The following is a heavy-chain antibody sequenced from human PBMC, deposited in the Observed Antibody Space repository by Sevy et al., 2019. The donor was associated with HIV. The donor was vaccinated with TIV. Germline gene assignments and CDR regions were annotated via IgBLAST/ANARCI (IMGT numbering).Heavy chain of an antibody. V-gene: IGHV1-58*02. CDR3: AADLGSARGSYYYYYGMDV. D-gene: IGHD1-26*01. CDR1: GFTFTSSA. J-gene: IGHJ6*02. Sequence: ASVKVSCKASGFTFTSSAMQWVRQARGQRLEWIGWIVVGSGDTNYAQKFQERVTITRDMSTSTAYMELSCLRSEDTAVYYCAADLGSARGSYYYYYGMDVWGQGTTVTVSS. CDR2: IVVGSGDT.